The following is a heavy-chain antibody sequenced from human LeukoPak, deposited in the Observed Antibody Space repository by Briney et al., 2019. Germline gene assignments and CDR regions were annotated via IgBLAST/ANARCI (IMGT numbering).Heavy chain of an antibody. Sequence: PGGSLRLSCAVSEISITTTYMSWVRQAPGKGLEWVSVIYSGGYTNYPDSVKGRFTISRDNSKNTLYLQMNSLRAEDTAVYYCARTRTFGETSDAFDIWGQGTMVTVSS. V-gene: IGHV3-66*01. CDR2: IYSGGYT. CDR3: ARTRTFGETSDAFDI. J-gene: IGHJ3*02. CDR1: EISITTTY. D-gene: IGHD3-10*01.